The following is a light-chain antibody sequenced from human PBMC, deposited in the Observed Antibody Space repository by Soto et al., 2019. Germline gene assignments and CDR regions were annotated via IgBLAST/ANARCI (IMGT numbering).Light chain of an antibody. Sequence: EIMMTQSPATLSVSPGERATLSCRASQSVSNNLAWYQQKPGQAPRLLIYYASTRATGIPARFSGSGSGTEFSLTISSLQSEDFALYYCQQYNNWPPITFGQGTRLEIK. CDR3: QQYNNWPPIT. V-gene: IGKV3-15*01. J-gene: IGKJ5*01. CDR1: QSVSNN. CDR2: YAS.